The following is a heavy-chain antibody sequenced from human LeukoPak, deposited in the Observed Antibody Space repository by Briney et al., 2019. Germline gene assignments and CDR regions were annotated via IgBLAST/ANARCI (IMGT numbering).Heavy chain of an antibody. J-gene: IGHJ5*02. CDR1: GGSISSSSYY. Sequence: SETLSLTCTVSGGSISSSSYYWGWIRQPPGKGLEWIGSIYYSGSTYYNPSLKSRVTISVDTSKNQFSLKLSSVTAADTAVYYCAGMGIAVAGTAAWGQGTPVTVSS. V-gene: IGHV4-39*01. CDR2: IYYSGST. D-gene: IGHD6-19*01. CDR3: AGMGIAVAGTAA.